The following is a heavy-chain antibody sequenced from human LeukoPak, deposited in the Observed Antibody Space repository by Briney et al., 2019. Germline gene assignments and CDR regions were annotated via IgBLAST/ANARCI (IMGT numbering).Heavy chain of an antibody. J-gene: IGHJ3*02. CDR1: GFSFSSYN. CDR2: ITTSSSYT. V-gene: IGHV3-21*04. Sequence: PGGSLRLSCEASGFSFSSYNMDWVRQPPGKGLEWISSITTSSSYTFYADSVKGRFTISRDNARNSLYLQMNSLTAEDTAVYYCARDHPKRGSYGVRAFDIWGQGTMVTVSS. D-gene: IGHD1-26*01. CDR3: ARDHPKRGSYGVRAFDI.